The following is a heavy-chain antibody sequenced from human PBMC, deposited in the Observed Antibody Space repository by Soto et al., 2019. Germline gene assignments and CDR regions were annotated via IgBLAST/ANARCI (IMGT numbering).Heavy chain of an antibody. J-gene: IGHJ6*02. CDR1: GYTLASYD. CDR2: MNPNSGNT. Sequence: GASVKLSCKDSGYTLASYDISWVRQATGQGLEWMGWMNPNSGNTGYAQKFQGRVTMTRNTSISTAYMELSSLRSEDTAVYYCAKWEDYYYGMDVWGQGTTVTVSS. CDR3: AKWEDYYYGMDV. V-gene: IGHV1-8*01. D-gene: IGHD1-26*01.